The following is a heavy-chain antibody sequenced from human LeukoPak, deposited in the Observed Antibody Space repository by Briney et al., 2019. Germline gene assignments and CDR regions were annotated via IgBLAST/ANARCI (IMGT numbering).Heavy chain of an antibody. V-gene: IGHV3-7*01. CDR1: GINFRGYW. CDR2: MKQDGSEK. D-gene: IGHD5-12*01. J-gene: IGHJ4*02. CDR3: ARDLGHTGYDLYDY. Sequence: GGSLRLSCAVSGINFRGYWMAWVRQAPGKGLEWVANMKQDGSEKYYVDSVKGRFTISRDNAKNSLYLEMNSLRVEDTAVYYCARDLGHTGYDLYDYWGQGTLVIVSS.